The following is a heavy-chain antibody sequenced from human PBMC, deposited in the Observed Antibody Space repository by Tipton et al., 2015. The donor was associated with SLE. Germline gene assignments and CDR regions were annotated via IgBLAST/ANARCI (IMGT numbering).Heavy chain of an antibody. CDR2: IGHSGST. D-gene: IGHD2-21*02. CDR1: DDSISGYY. CDR3: ARQLGWGDPFAFDY. Sequence: TLSLTCTVSDDSISGYYWSWIRQPPGKGLEWIGYIGHSGSTNYNPSLNSRVTMSIDTSKTQFSLKLTSVTAADTAVYYCARQLGWGDPFAFDYWGQGTLVTVSP. J-gene: IGHJ4*02. V-gene: IGHV4-59*08.